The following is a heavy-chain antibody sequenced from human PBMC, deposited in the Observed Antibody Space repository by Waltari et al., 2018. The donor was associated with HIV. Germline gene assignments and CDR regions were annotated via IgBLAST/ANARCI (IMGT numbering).Heavy chain of an antibody. CDR2: IIAYNGNT. CDR3: ARDKTTYYYGSGVSY. CDR1: GYTFTSYG. V-gene: IGHV1-18*01. J-gene: IGHJ4*02. Sequence: QVQLVQSGAEVKKPGASVKVSCKAYGYTFTSYGTSWVRQAPGQGHEWMGWIIAYNGNTNYAKKLQGRVTMTTDTSTSTAYMELRSLRSDDTAVYYCARDKTTYYYGSGVSYWGQGTLVTVSS. D-gene: IGHD3-10*01.